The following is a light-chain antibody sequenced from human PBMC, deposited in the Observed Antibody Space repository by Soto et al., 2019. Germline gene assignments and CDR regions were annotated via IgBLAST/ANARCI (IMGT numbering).Light chain of an antibody. Sequence: EIVMTQSPATLSASPGERATLSCRSSQSVSSNLAWYQQKPGQAPRLLIYGASTRATGIPARFSGSGSGTEFTLNISSLQSEDFAVYYCQQYNNWPPAWTFGQGTKVDIK. CDR3: QQYNNWPPAWT. J-gene: IGKJ1*01. CDR1: QSVSSN. V-gene: IGKV3-15*01. CDR2: GAS.